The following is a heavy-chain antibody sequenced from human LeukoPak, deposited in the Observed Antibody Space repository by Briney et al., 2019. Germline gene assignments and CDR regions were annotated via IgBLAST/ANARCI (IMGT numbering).Heavy chain of an antibody. CDR2: IYPGDSDT. CDR1: GYSFTRYW. V-gene: IGHV5-51*01. CDR3: ARRADYYDSSGYYYRGYYYYGMDV. Sequence: GESLKISCKGSGYSFTRYWIGWVRQIPGKGLEWMGIIYPGDSDTRYSPSFQGQVTISADKSISTAYLQWSSLKASDTAMYYCARRADYYDSSGYYYRGYYYYGMDVWGQGTTVTVSS. J-gene: IGHJ6*02. D-gene: IGHD3-22*01.